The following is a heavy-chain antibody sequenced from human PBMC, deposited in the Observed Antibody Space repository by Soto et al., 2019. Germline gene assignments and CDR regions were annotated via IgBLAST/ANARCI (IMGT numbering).Heavy chain of an antibody. CDR3: ARGGVSTRTFDY. CDR2: IYPSDSDT. V-gene: IGHV5-51*01. Sequence: PGESLKLSCKGSGYNFAVYWIAWVRQMPGKGLELMGIIYPSDSDTRYRPSFQGQVTISADKSISSAYLQWSSLRASDTAMYYCARGGVSTRTFDYWGQGTPVTVSS. J-gene: IGHJ4*02. D-gene: IGHD3-3*01. CDR1: GYNFAVYW.